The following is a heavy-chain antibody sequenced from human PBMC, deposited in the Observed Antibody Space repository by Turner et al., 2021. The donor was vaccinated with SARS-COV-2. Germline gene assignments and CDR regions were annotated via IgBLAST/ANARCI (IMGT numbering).Heavy chain of an antibody. CDR2: IYYSGDT. Sequence: QLQLQESGPGRVKPSEPLSHTCTVSDGPISSNIYYWSWIRQSPGKGLEWIGSIYYSGDTFYNPSLKSRVTISMDTSKNQFSLRLTSVTAADTAVYYCATREYSSGHFDYWGQGTLVTVSS. CDR3: ATREYSSGHFDY. V-gene: IGHV4-39*01. CDR1: DGPISSNIYY. J-gene: IGHJ4*02. D-gene: IGHD5-18*01.